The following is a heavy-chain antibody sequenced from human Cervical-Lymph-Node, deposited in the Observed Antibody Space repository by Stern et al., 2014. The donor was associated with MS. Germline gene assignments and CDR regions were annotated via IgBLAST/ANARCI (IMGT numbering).Heavy chain of an antibody. Sequence: QVQLVQSGAEVKKPGSSVKVSCKASGGTFSSYAISWVRQAPGQGLEWMGGIIPIFGTANYAQKFQGRVTITADKSTSTAYMELSSLRSEDTAVYYCARKYDYVWGSYRYTTNVAINDAFDIWGQGTMVTVSS. V-gene: IGHV1-69*06. CDR2: IIPIFGTA. CDR1: GGTFSSYA. D-gene: IGHD3-16*02. J-gene: IGHJ3*02. CDR3: ARKYDYVWGSYRYTTNVAINDAFDI.